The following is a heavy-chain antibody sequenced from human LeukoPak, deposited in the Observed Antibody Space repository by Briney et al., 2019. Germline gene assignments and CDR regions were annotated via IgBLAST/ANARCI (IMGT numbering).Heavy chain of an antibody. V-gene: IGHV5-51*01. Sequence: GESLKISCKGSGYSFTSYYIAWVRQMAGKGLEWMGTIYPGDSETRYSPSFQDQVTISADKSINSAYLQWSSLKASDTAIYYCARLRISTWYYLDYWGQGSLVTVSS. J-gene: IGHJ4*02. CDR1: GYSFTSYY. D-gene: IGHD6-13*01. CDR2: IYPGDSET. CDR3: ARLRISTWYYLDY.